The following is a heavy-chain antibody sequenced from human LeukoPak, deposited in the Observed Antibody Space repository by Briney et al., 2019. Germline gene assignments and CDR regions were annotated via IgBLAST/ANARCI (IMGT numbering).Heavy chain of an antibody. V-gene: IGHV4-59*01. CDR1: GGSISGYH. Sequence: TSETLSLTCNVSGGSISGYHWSWIRQPPGKGLEWLGYIYYSGSSNYNPSLKSRVTISVDTSKNQFSLKLSSVTAADTAVYYCARVGDYDPPAGVLDYWGQGTLVTVSS. CDR2: IYYSGSS. D-gene: IGHD3-3*01. J-gene: IGHJ4*02. CDR3: ARVGDYDPPAGVLDY.